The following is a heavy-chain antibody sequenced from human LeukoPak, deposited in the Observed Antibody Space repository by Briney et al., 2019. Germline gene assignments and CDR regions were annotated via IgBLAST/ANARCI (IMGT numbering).Heavy chain of an antibody. V-gene: IGHV4-38-2*01. CDR2: IYHSGST. CDR1: GYSISSGYY. CDR3: ARIGYCSSTSCYGAFDI. J-gene: IGHJ3*02. D-gene: IGHD2-2*01. Sequence: SETLSLTCAVSGYSISSGYYWGWIPQPPGKGLEWIGSIYHSGSTYYNPSLRSRVTISVDTSKNQFSLKLSSVTAADTAVYYCARIGYCSSTSCYGAFDIWRQGTMVTVSS.